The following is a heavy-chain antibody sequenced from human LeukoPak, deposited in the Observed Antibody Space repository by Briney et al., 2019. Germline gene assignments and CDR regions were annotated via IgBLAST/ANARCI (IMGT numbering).Heavy chain of an antibody. Sequence: PGGSLRLSCAASGFTFSSYAMSCVRQAPGKGLEWVSGISGSGGSTYYVDSVKGRFTISRDNSMNTLYLQMNSLRDEDTAVYYCAKDYCSSTSCYPDYWGQGTLVTVSS. V-gene: IGHV3-23*01. CDR2: ISGSGGST. CDR3: AKDYCSSTSCYPDY. D-gene: IGHD2-2*01. CDR1: GFTFSSYA. J-gene: IGHJ4*02.